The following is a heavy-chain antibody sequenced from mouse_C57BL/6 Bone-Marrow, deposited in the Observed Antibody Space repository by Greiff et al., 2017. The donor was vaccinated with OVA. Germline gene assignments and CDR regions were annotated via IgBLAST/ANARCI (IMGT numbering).Heavy chain of an antibody. J-gene: IGHJ2*01. V-gene: IGHV1-50*01. CDR2: IDPSDSYP. D-gene: IGHD4-1*01. CDR1: GYTFTSYW. CDR3: ARGLGRRDY. Sequence: QVQLKQPGAELVKPGASVKLSCKASGYTFTSYWMQWVKQRPGQGLEWIGEIDPSDSYPNYNQKFKGKATLTVDTSSSTAYMQLSSLTSEDSAVYYCARGLGRRDYWGQGTTLTVSS.